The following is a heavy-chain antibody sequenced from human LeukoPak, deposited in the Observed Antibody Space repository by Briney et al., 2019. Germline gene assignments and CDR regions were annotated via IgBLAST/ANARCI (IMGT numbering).Heavy chain of an antibody. CDR2: ISDTGNT. V-gene: IGHV3-23*01. D-gene: IGHD3-22*01. CDR1: GFTLSSYA. CDR3: AKDSSVYYHDSRNFDY. Sequence: GGSLRLSCAASGFTLSSYAMSWVRQAPGKGLEWVSAISDTGNTYHADSVKGRFTISRDSSKNTLYLQMNSLRAEDTAVYYCAKDSSVYYHDSRNFDYWGQGTLVTVFS. J-gene: IGHJ4*02.